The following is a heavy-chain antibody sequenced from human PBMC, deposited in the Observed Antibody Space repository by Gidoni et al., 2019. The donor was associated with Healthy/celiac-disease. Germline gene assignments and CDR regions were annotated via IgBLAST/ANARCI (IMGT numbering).Heavy chain of an antibody. J-gene: IGHJ4*02. Sequence: QVQLQESGPGLVKPSATLSLTCTVSGGSVSSGSYYWSWIRQPPGKGLEWIGYIYYSGSTNYNPSLKSRVTISVDTSKNQFSLKLSSVTAADTAVYYCARSWGHGYLAVFYFDYWGQGTLVTVSS. V-gene: IGHV4-61*01. CDR3: ARSWGHGYLAVFYFDY. CDR1: GGSVSSGSYY. CDR2: IYYSGST. D-gene: IGHD6-19*01.